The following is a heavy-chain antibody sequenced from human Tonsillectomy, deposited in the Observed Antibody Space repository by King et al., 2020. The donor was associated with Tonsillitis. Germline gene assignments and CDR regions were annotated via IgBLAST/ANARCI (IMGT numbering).Heavy chain of an antibody. J-gene: IGHJ4*02. D-gene: IGHD3-10*01. Sequence: QLQESGPGLVKPSETLSLTCTVSGGSISSYYWSWIRQPAGKGLEWIGRIYTSGSTNYNPPLKSRVPMSVDTSKNQCSLRLSSVTAAETDVYYCERDQGSEKWPPHLDYWGQGPLVTVSS. V-gene: IGHV4-4*07. CDR2: IYTSGST. CDR1: GGSISSYY. CDR3: ERDQGSEKWPPHLDY.